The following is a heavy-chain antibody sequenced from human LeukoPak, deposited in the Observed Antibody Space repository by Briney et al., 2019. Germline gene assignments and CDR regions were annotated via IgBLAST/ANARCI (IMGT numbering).Heavy chain of an antibody. D-gene: IGHD3-10*02. Sequence: PSETLSLTCTVSGGSISSNYWSWIRQPPGKGLEWIGYIYYSGSTNYNPSLKSRVTISVDTSKNQFSLKLSSVTAADTAVYYCARDGTYYVGAFDIWGQGTMVTVS. CDR1: GGSISSNY. J-gene: IGHJ3*02. V-gene: IGHV4-59*01. CDR2: IYYSGST. CDR3: ARDGTYYVGAFDI.